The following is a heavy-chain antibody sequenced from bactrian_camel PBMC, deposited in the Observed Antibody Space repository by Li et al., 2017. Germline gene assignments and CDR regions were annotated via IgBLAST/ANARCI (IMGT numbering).Heavy chain of an antibody. CDR3: AAHRSPDVLRVDDYKY. CDR2: IHTGRGST. Sequence: HVQLVESGGGLVQPGGSLRLSCVGSGFGPKVYCMGWFRQAPGKEREGVAVIHTGRGSTYLADSVKGRFTISQDNAKNTVYLQMDNLKPEDTAMYYCAAHRSPDVLRVDDYKYWGQGTQVTVS. CDR1: GFGPKVYC. J-gene: IGHJ4*01. D-gene: IGHD2*01. V-gene: IGHV3S1*01.